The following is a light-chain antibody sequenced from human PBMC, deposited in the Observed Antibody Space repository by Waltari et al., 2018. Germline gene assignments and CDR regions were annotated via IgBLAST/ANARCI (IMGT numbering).Light chain of an antibody. CDR3: QQSGTFPPT. CDR2: HAS. Sequence: TGRTQSHSSVSASFGDRVTITCRASQDIRTWLAWYQQKPGKAPRLLIYHASGLQSGVPSRFSGSGSGTDFTLTISSLQPEDFATYSCQQSGTFPPTFGPGTKVEI. V-gene: IGKV1-12*01. CDR1: QDIRTW. J-gene: IGKJ1*01.